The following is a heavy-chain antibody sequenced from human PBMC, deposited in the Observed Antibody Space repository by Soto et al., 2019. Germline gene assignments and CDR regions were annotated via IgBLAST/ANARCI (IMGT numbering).Heavy chain of an antibody. D-gene: IGHD6-6*01. CDR3: ARGSSSYYDYGMDV. Sequence: SETLSLTCAVSGDSISRGGYSWTWIRQPPGKALEWIGNIYDSGSTSYNPSLKSRVTMSVDTSKNQFSLRLTSVTAADTAVYFCARGSSSYYDYGMDVWGQGTTVTVSS. CDR1: GDSISRGGYS. V-gene: IGHV4-30-2*01. CDR2: IYDSGST. J-gene: IGHJ6*02.